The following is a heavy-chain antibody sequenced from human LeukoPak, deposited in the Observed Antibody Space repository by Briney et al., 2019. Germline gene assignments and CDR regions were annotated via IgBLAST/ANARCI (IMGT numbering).Heavy chain of an antibody. CDR3: AGSQNQVYYFDY. J-gene: IGHJ4*02. D-gene: IGHD1-14*01. V-gene: IGHV4-59*12. CDR1: GGSMSSYY. Sequence: SETLSLTCTVSGGSMSSYYWSWIRQPPGKGLEWIGYIYYSGSTNYNPSLKSRVTISVDRSKNQFSLKLSSVTAADTAVYYCAGSQNQVYYFDYWGQGTLVTVSS. CDR2: IYYSGST.